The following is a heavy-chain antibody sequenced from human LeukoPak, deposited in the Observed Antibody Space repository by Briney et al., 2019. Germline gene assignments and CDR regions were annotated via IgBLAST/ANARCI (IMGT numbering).Heavy chain of an antibody. J-gene: IGHJ4*02. V-gene: IGHV3-53*05. Sequence: GGSLRLSCAASGFSVSSNYVSWVRQAPGKGLEWVSVIYSGGTTYYTDSVKGRFTISRDNSKNTLYLQMNSLRAEDRAVYYCARGLQRHVDTIMLSRLWDYWGQGTLVTVSS. D-gene: IGHD5-24*01. CDR2: IYSGGTT. CDR3: ARGLQRHVDTIMLSRLWDY. CDR1: GFSVSSNY.